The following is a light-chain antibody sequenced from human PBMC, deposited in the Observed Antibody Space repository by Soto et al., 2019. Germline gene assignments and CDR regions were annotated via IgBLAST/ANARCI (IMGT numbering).Light chain of an antibody. CDR3: QSSDNRLNSVV. CDR2: GNN. CDR1: SSNIGAGYD. J-gene: IGLJ2*01. Sequence: QSAVTQPPSVSGAPGQRVTISCTGSSSNIGAGYDVHWYQQFPGTAPKLLIYGNNNRPSGVTDRFSGSKSGTSASLAITGLQAEDEAGYYCQSSDNRLNSVVFGGGTKLTVL. V-gene: IGLV1-40*01.